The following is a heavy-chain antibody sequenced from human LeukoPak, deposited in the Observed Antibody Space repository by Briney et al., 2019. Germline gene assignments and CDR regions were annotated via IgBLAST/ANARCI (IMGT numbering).Heavy chain of an antibody. V-gene: IGHV3-48*04. CDR1: GFTFSSYT. Sequence: GGSLRLSCAASGFTFSSYTMNWVRQPPGKGLEWVSNIGTSSSTIYYADSVKGRFTISRDNAKNSLYLQMNSLRAEDTAVYYCARDPVYENWFDPWGQGTLVTVSS. J-gene: IGHJ5*02. CDR2: IGTSSSTI. D-gene: IGHD1-14*01. CDR3: ARDPVYENWFDP.